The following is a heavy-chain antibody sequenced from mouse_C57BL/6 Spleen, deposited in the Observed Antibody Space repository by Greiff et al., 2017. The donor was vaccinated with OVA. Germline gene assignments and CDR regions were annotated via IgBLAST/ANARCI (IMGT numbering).Heavy chain of an antibody. CDR3: ARWSAWFAY. V-gene: IGHV1-9*01. J-gene: IGHJ3*01. Sequence: QVQLKESGAELMKPGASVTLSCKATGYTFTGYWLEWVKQRPGHGLEWIGEFLPGSGSTNYNEKFKGQATFPADPYSNTAYNQLSILTTEDSAIYYCARWSAWFAYWGQGTLVTVSA. CDR1: GYTFTGYW. CDR2: FLPGSGST.